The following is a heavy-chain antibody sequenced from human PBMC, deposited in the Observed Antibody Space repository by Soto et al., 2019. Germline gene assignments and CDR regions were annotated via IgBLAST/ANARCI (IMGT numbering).Heavy chain of an antibody. CDR3: ARAYYYDYVWGSYQGAFDI. Sequence: SETLSLTCTVSGGSISSYYWSWIRQPPGKGLEWIGYIYYSGSTNYNPSLKSRVTISVDTSKNQFSLKLSSVTAADTAVYYCARAYYYDYVWGSYQGAFDIWGQGTMVT. CDR1: GGSISSYY. D-gene: IGHD3-16*02. V-gene: IGHV4-59*01. J-gene: IGHJ3*02. CDR2: IYYSGST.